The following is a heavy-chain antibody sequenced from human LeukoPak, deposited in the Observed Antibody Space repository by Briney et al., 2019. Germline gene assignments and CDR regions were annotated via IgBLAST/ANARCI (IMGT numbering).Heavy chain of an antibody. Sequence: ASVKVSCKASGYTFTSYDINWVRQATGQGLEWMGWMNPNSGNTGYAQKFQGRVTMTRNTSISTAYMELSSLRSEDTAVYYCARTVVGKESLSGYYYYYYMDVWGKGTTVTISS. CDR3: ARTVVGKESLSGYYYYYYMDV. D-gene: IGHD4-23*01. V-gene: IGHV1-8*01. J-gene: IGHJ6*03. CDR1: GYTFTSYD. CDR2: MNPNSGNT.